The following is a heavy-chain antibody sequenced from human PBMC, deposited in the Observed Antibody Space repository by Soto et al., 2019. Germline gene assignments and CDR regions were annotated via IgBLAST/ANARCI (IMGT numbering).Heavy chain of an antibody. V-gene: IGHV1-2*02. CDR3: ARGGDIVVPGPNWFDP. CDR1: GYTFIAYY. CDR2: INPNNGDT. J-gene: IGHJ5*02. Sequence: ASVKVSCKASGYTFIAYYVHWVRQAPGQGLEWMGWINPNNGDTDYAQKFQGRVTMTRDTSIRTAYLELSRLISDDTAVYYCARGGDIVVPGPNWFDPWGQGTLVTVSS. D-gene: IGHD2-2*01.